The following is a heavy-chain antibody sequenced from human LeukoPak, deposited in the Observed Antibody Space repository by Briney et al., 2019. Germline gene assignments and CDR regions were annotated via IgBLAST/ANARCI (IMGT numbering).Heavy chain of an antibody. V-gene: IGHV4-31*03. CDR3: ARESTLIRGFDY. CDR1: GVSISSGDYY. CDR2: IFYSGSA. Sequence: PSETLSLTCTVSGVSISSGDYYWNWIRQHPEKSLEWIGYIFYSGSAYYNPSLKSRVTISVDTSKNQFSLKLSSVTAADTAVYYCARESTLIRGFDYWGQGTLVTVSS. J-gene: IGHJ4*02. D-gene: IGHD3-10*01.